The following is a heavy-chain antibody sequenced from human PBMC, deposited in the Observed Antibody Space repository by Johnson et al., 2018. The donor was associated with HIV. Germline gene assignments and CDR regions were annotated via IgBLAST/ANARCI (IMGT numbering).Heavy chain of an antibody. Sequence: QVQLVESGGGVVQPGRSLRLSCAASGFTFSDYYMNWIRQAPGKGLEWVAVISYDGSNKYYADSVKGRFTISRDTSKNTLYLQMNSLRAEDTAVYYCARENNWNYEEYGFDIWGQGTMVTVSS. CDR3: ARENNWNYEEYGFDI. CDR1: GFTFSDYY. CDR2: ISYDGSNK. J-gene: IGHJ3*02. D-gene: IGHD1-7*01. V-gene: IGHV3-30*03.